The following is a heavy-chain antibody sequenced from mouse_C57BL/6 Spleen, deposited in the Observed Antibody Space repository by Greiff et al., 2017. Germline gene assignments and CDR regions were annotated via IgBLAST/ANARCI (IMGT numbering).Heavy chain of an antibody. CDR1: GYTFTSYW. D-gene: IGHD1-1*01. CDR3: ALGSYYYGRYAY. Sequence: QVQLQQSGAELVKPGASVKMSCKASGYTFTSYWITWVKQRPGQGLEWIGDIYPGSGSTNYNEKFKSKATLTVDTSSSTAYMQLSSLTSEDSAVNYYALGSYYYGRYAYWGQGTLVTVSA. J-gene: IGHJ3*01. V-gene: IGHV1-55*01. CDR2: IYPGSGST.